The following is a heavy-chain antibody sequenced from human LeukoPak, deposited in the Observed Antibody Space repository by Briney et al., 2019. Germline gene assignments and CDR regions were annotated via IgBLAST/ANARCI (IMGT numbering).Heavy chain of an antibody. CDR3: ARSEVATTGYFDY. CDR2: IYYSGST. V-gene: IGHV4-39*01. Sequence: SETLSLTCTVSGGSISSSSYYWGWIRQPPGTGLEWIGSIYYSGSTYYNPSLKSRVTISVDSSKNQFSLKLSSVTAADTAVYYCARSEVATTGYFDYWGQGTLVTVSS. CDR1: GGSISSSSYY. D-gene: IGHD5-12*01. J-gene: IGHJ4*02.